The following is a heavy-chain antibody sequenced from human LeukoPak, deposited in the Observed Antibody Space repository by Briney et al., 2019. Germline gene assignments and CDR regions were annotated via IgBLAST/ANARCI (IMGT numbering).Heavy chain of an antibody. J-gene: IGHJ6*02. D-gene: IGHD3-3*01. CDR2: ISYDGSNK. V-gene: IGHV3-30-3*01. CDR3: ARDSWTVSRVYDFWSGPYGMDV. CDR1: GFTFSGYP. Sequence: PGKSLRLSCAASGFTFSGYPIHWVRQAPGKGLEWVAVISYDGSNKYYADSVKGRFTISRDNSKNTLYLQMNSLRAEDTAVYYCARDSWTVSRVYDFWSGPYGMDVWGQGTTVTVSS.